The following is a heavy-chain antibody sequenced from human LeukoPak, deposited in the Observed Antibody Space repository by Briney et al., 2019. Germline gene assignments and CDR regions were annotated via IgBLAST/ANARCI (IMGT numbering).Heavy chain of an antibody. V-gene: IGHV3-21*01. CDR3: AREAYGPDY. J-gene: IGHJ4*02. CDR1: GFTSNTYW. CDR2: ISSSSSYI. Sequence: PGGSLRLSGVGSGFTSNTYWMNWVRQAPGKGLEWVSSISSSSSYIYYADSVKGRFTISRDNAKNSLYLQMNSLRADDTAVYYCAREAYGPDYWGQGTLVTVSS. D-gene: IGHD3-10*01.